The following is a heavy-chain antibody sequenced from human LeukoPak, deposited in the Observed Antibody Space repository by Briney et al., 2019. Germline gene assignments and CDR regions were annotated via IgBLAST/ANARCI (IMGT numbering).Heavy chain of an antibody. CDR3: ARDQEGFDY. Sequence: PSETLSLTCIVSGGSISSISSNNYHWGWIRQPPGKGLEWIGSIYYSGSTYYNPSLKSRVTISVDTSTSTVHMELSGLRSEDTAVYYCARDQEGFDYWGQGTLVTVSS. CDR1: GGSISSISSNNYH. CDR2: IYYSGST. J-gene: IGHJ4*02. V-gene: IGHV4-39*06.